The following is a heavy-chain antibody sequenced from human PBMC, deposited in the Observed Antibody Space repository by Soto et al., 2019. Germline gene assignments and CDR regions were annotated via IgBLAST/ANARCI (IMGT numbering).Heavy chain of an antibody. Sequence: EVQLVESGGGLVKPGGSLRLSCAASGFTFSSYSMNWVRQAPGKGLEWVSSISSSSSYIYYADSVNGRFTISRDNAKNSLYLQMNSLRAEDTAVYYCARAPYYYDSRGYWAYWGQGTLVTVSS. V-gene: IGHV3-21*01. CDR1: GFTFSSYS. J-gene: IGHJ4*02. D-gene: IGHD3-22*01. CDR3: ARAPYYYDSRGYWAY. CDR2: ISSSSSYI.